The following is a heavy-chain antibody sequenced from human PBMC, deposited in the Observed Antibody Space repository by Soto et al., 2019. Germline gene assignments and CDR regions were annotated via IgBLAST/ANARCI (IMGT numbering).Heavy chain of an antibody. Sequence: GESLKISCQGSGYSFATYWIGWVRQMPGKGLEWMGIIYPRDSDTKYSPSFQGQVTISADKSISTAYLQWNSLKASDTAVYYCARGPNLRYSWESHFDYWGQGTLVTVSS. CDR1: GYSFATYW. J-gene: IGHJ4*02. CDR2: IYPRDSDT. V-gene: IGHV5-51*01. CDR3: ARGPNLRYSWESHFDY. D-gene: IGHD3-9*01.